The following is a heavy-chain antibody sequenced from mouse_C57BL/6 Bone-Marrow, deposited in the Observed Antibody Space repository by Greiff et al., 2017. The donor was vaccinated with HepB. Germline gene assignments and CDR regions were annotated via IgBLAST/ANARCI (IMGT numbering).Heavy chain of an antibody. V-gene: IGHV1-82*01. D-gene: IGHD1-1*01. CDR1: GYAFSSSW. Sequence: VQLQQSGPELVKPGASVKISCKASGYAFSSSWMNWVKQRPGKGLEWIGRIYPGDGDTNYNGKFKGKATLTADKSSSTAYMQLSSLTSEDSAVYFCARERHYYGSSSYWYFDVWGTGTTVTVSS. CDR2: IYPGDGDT. J-gene: IGHJ1*03. CDR3: ARERHYYGSSSYWYFDV.